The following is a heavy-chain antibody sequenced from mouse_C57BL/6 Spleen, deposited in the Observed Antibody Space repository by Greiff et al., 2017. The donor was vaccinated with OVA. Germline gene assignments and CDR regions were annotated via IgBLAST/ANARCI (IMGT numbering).Heavy chain of an antibody. V-gene: IGHV2-5*01. CDR3: AKNFGGYYYFDD. J-gene: IGHJ2*01. D-gene: IGHD2-3*01. CDR2: IWRGGST. Sequence: VQLQQSGPGLVQPSQSLSITCTVSGFSLTSYGVHWVRQSPGKGLEWLGVIWRGGSTDYNAAFMSRLGITKDNSESQVFFKMNSLQADDTAIYYCAKNFGGYYYFDDWGQGTTLTVSS. CDR1: GFSLTSYG.